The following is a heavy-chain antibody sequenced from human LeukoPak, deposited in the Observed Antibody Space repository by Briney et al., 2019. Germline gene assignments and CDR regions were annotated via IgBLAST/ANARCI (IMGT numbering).Heavy chain of an antibody. CDR2: IYSSGTT. D-gene: IGHD5/OR15-5a*01. CDR1: GGSISSYY. V-gene: IGHV4-4*07. CDR3: ARLSPSPDY. Sequence: KPSETLSLTCTVSGGSISSYYWSWIRQPAGKGLEWIGHIYSSGTTNYNPSLRSRVTMSLDTSKSQFSLNLRSVTAADTAVYFCARLSPSPDYWGQGTLVTVSS. J-gene: IGHJ4*02.